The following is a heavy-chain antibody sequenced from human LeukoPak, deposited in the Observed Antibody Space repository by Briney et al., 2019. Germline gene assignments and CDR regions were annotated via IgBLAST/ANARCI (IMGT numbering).Heavy chain of an antibody. CDR1: GFTFNTYK. Sequence: GGSLRLSCAASGFTFNTYKMNWVRQAPGRGLEWVSSIHSGGSDIYYADSVKGRFTVSRDNAKNSLFLQMNSPRAEDTALYYCARGHYDILTGNYKWTPDYWGQGTLVTVSS. V-gene: IGHV3-21*06. D-gene: IGHD3-9*01. CDR3: ARGHYDILTGNYKWTPDY. CDR2: IHSGGSDI. J-gene: IGHJ4*02.